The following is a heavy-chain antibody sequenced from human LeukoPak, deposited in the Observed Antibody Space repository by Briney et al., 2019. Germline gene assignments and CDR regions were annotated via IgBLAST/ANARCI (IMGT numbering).Heavy chain of an antibody. D-gene: IGHD4-17*01. CDR3: ARESDGDYVPFDY. CDR2: IYYSGST. CDR1: GGSISSYY. J-gene: IGHJ4*02. Sequence: PSETLSLTCTVSGGSISSYYWSWIRQPPGKGLEWIGYIYYSGSTNYNPSLKSRVTISVDTSKNQFSLKLSSVTAADTAVYYCARESDGDYVPFDYWGQETLVTVSS. V-gene: IGHV4-59*01.